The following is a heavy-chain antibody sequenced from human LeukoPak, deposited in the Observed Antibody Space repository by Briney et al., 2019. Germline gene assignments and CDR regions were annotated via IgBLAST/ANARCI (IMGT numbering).Heavy chain of an antibody. CDR1: GVSFSGYY. V-gene: IGHV4-34*01. D-gene: IGHD5-18*01. CDR3: ARVPRGQNSYGKNYYYGMDV. J-gene: IGHJ6*02. Sequence: SETLSLTCAVYGVSFSGYYWSWIRQPPGKGLEWIGEINHSGSTNSNPSLKSRVTISVDTSKNQFSLKLSSVTAADTAVYNCARVPRGQNSYGKNYYYGMDVWGQGTTVTVSS. CDR2: INHSGST.